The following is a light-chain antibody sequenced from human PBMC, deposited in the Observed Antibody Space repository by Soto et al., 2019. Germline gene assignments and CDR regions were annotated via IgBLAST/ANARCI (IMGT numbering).Light chain of an antibody. V-gene: IGLV2-14*01. Sequence: QAVVTQPASVSGSPGQSITISCTGTSSDVGGYNYVSWYQQHPGKAPKLMIYDVSNRPSGVSNRFSGSKSGNTASLTISGLQAEDEADYYCSSYTSSSTLFGGGTQLTVL. CDR1: SSDVGGYNY. CDR2: DVS. CDR3: SSYTSSSTL. J-gene: IGLJ2*01.